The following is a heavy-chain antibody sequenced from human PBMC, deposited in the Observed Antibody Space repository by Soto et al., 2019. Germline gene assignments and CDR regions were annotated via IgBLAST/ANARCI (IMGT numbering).Heavy chain of an antibody. D-gene: IGHD3-9*01. CDR1: GYTFTGYY. J-gene: IGHJ5*02. V-gene: IGHV1-2*02. Sequence: QVQLVQSGAEVKKPGASVKVSCKASGYTFTGYYMHWVRQAPGQGLEWMGWINPNSGGTNYAQKFQGRVTMTRDTSISTAYMKLSRLRSDDTAVYYCARDLTDILTGFWFDPWGQGTLVTVSS. CDR2: INPNSGGT. CDR3: ARDLTDILTGFWFDP.